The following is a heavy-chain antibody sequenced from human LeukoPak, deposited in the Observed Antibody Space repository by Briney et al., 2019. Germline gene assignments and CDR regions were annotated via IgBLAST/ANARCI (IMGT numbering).Heavy chain of an antibody. CDR2: IYYSGST. D-gene: IGHD3-22*01. V-gene: IGHV4-38-2*01. Sequence: PSETLSLTCSVSSYSISGGYYWGWIRQPPGKGLEWIGRIYYSGSTYYNPSLKSRVTISVDTSKNQFSLKLSSVTAADTAVYYCTRISGGYYDSSGYGLVYWGQGTLVTVSS. J-gene: IGHJ4*02. CDR1: SYSISGGYY. CDR3: TRISGGYYDSSGYGLVY.